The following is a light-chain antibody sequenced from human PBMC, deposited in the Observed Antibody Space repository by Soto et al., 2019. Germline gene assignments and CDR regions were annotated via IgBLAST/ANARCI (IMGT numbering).Light chain of an antibody. CDR3: QQLTARRFS. Sequence: IQMTQSASTLSATVGYRVTITFLASQGIRNELSWFQQRPGNAPTLLISAASRLQSGVPSRFSGRGSGTEFTLTISGLQPEDFATYYCQQLTARRFSFGQGTKVDIK. J-gene: IGKJ2*01. V-gene: IGKV1-6*01. CDR1: QGIRNE. CDR2: AAS.